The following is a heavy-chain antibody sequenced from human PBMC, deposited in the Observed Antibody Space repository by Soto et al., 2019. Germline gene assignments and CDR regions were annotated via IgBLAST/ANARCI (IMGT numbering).Heavy chain of an antibody. J-gene: IGHJ3*01. Sequence: DSVKVSCKASGYTFTGYYMHWVRQAPGQGLEWMGWINPNSGGTNYAQKFQGWVPMTRDTSISTAYMELSRLRSDDTAVYYCARDNYRDCSSTSSSRNAFDFWGQGTMVTVSS. CDR2: INPNSGGT. D-gene: IGHD2-2*01. CDR3: ARDNYRDCSSTSSSRNAFDF. V-gene: IGHV1-2*04. CDR1: GYTFTGYY.